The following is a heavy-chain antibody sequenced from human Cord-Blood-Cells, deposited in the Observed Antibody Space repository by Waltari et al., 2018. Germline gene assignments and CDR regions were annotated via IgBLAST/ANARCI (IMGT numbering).Heavy chain of an antibody. CDR1: GGSFSGYY. V-gene: IGHV4-34*01. CDR3: ARSGIAARPDYYYYMDV. J-gene: IGHJ6*03. CDR2: INQSGST. Sequence: QVQLQQWGAGLLKPSETLSLTCAVYGGSFSGYYWSWIRQPPGKGLEWIGQINQSGSTNYNPSLKSRVTISVDTSKNQFSLKLSSVTAADTAVYYCARSGIAARPDYYYYMDVWGKGTTVTVSS. D-gene: IGHD6-6*01.